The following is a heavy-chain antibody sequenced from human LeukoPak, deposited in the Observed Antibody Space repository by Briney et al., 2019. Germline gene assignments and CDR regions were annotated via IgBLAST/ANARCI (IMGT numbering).Heavy chain of an antibody. V-gene: IGHV4-31*01. Sequence: SPTLSPPGTVSGGSFSSGGYYWCCIPQHPGKGLEWIGYIYYSRSNYYNPSLKSPVTTAVDTSKNQFSLKPSSVAAAGTAVYYCAAGSYYNILTGYYMVAFYIWGQGTMVTVSS. D-gene: IGHD3-9*01. CDR3: AAGSYYNILTGYYMVAFYI. J-gene: IGHJ3*02. CDR2: IYYSRSN. CDR1: GGSFSSGGYY.